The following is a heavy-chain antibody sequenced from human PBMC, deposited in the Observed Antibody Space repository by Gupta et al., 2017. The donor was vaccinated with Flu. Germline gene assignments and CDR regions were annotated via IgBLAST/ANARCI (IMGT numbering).Heavy chain of an antibody. CDR1: GDSIRTYY. V-gene: IGHV4-59*12. J-gene: IGHJ4*02. CDR2: IHNSGSS. D-gene: IGHD1-26*01. CDR3: ARDIKAVGDVKYCDF. Sequence: QVQLQESGPGLVKPSETLSLTCTVYGDSIRTYYWSWIRQPPGKGLEWIGQIHNSGSSNYNPSLKSRVTMSLDTSQNQFSLELTSVTAADTAVDYCARDIKAVGDVKYCDFWGQGTLVTVSS.